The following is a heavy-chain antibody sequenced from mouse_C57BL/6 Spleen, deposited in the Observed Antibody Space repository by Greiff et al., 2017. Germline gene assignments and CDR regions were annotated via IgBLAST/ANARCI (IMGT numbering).Heavy chain of an antibody. J-gene: IGHJ3*01. D-gene: IGHD1-1*01. CDR1: GYAFSSSW. CDR3: ARSNYGSSPFAY. CDR2: IYPGDGDT. V-gene: IGHV1-82*01. Sequence: QVQLQQSGPELVKPGDSVKISCKASGYAFSSSWMNWVKQRPGKGLEWIGRIYPGDGDTNYNGKFKGKATLTADKSSSTAYMQLSSLTSEDSAVYFCARSNYGSSPFAYWGQGTLVTVSA.